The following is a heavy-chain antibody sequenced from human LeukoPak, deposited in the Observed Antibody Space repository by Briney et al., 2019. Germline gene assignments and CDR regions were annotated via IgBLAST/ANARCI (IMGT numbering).Heavy chain of an antibody. CDR3: ARDCSSTSCYTGNAFDI. Sequence: GGSLRLSCAASGFTFSSYSMNWVRQAPGKGLEWVAVISYDGSNKYYADSVKGRFTISRDNSKNTLYLQMNSLRAEDTAVYYCARDCSSTSCYTGNAFDIWGQGTMVTVSS. V-gene: IGHV3-30*05. CDR2: ISYDGSNK. CDR1: GFTFSSYS. J-gene: IGHJ3*02. D-gene: IGHD2-2*02.